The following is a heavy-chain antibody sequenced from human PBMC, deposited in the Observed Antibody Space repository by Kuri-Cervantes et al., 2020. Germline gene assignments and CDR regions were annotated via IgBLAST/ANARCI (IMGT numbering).Heavy chain of an antibody. V-gene: IGHV3-7*01. CDR2: IKQDGSEK. CDR3: ARKGGDSSSWYNYYYYGMDV. J-gene: IGHJ6*02. CDR1: GFTFSSYW. D-gene: IGHD6-13*01. Sequence: GGSLRLSCAASGFTFSSYWMSWVRQAPGKGLEWVANIKQDGSEKYYVDSVKGRFTISRDNAKNSLYLQMNSLRAEDTAVYYCARKGGDSSSWYNYYYYGMDVWGQGTTVTVSS.